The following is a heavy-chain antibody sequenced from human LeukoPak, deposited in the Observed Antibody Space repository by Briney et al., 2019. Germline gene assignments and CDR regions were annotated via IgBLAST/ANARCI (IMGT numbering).Heavy chain of an antibody. V-gene: IGHV3-21*01. CDR3: ARDMENYDFWSGYGYYCYMDV. D-gene: IGHD3-3*01. CDR1: GFTFSSYS. Sequence: GGSLRLSCAASGFTFSSYSMNWVRQAPGKGLEWVSSISGSSSYIYYADSVKGRFTISRDNAKNSLNLQMNSLRAEDTAVYYCARDMENYDFWSGYGYYCYMDVWGKGTTVTVSS. J-gene: IGHJ6*03. CDR2: ISGSSSYI.